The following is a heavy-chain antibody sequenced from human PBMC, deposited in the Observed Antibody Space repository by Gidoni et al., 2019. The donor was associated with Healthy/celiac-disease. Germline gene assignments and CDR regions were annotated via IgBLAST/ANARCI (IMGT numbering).Heavy chain of an antibody. V-gene: IGHV3-23*01. CDR1: GFPFSSYA. CDR3: AKDDITMVRGVITTYWYFDL. D-gene: IGHD3-10*01. Sequence: EVQLLESGGGLVQPGGSLRLSCAASGFPFSSYAIIWVRPAPGKGLEWVSAISGSGGSTYYADSVKGRFTISRDNSKNTLYLQMNSLKAENTAVYYCAKDDITMVRGVITTYWYFDLWGRGTLVTVSS. J-gene: IGHJ2*01. CDR2: ISGSGGST.